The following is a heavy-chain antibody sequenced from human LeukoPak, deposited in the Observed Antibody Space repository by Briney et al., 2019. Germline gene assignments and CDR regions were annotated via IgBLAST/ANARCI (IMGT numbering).Heavy chain of an antibody. Sequence: PGGSLRLSCAASGFTFSSYSMNWVRQAPGKGLEWASSISSSSSYIYYADSVKGRFSISRDNAKNSLYLQMNSLRAEDTAVYYCARDLLGWELHYFDYWGQGTLVTVSS. D-gene: IGHD1-26*01. J-gene: IGHJ4*02. V-gene: IGHV3-21*01. CDR3: ARDLLGWELHYFDY. CDR1: GFTFSSYS. CDR2: ISSSSSYI.